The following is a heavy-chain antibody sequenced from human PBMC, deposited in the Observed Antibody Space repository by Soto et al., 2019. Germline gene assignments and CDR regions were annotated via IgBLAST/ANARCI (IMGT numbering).Heavy chain of an antibody. D-gene: IGHD5-18*01. CDR1: GFTFRSYG. CDR3: AKNERRGYSYGDDFDY. CDR2: IWFDGSNK. Sequence: GGSLRLSCAASGFTFRSYGMHWVRQAPGKGLEWVAVIWFDGSNKYYADSVKGRFTISRDNSKNTLYLQMNTLRAEDTAVYYCAKNERRGYSYGDDFDYWGQGTLVTVSS. J-gene: IGHJ4*02. V-gene: IGHV3-33*06.